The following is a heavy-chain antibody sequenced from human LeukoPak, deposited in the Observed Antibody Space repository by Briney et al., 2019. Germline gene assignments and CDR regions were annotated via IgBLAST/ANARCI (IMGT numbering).Heavy chain of an antibody. CDR3: ATTRLVVPAATPVDHWFDP. Sequence: SETLSLTCTVSGGSISSGDYYWSWIRQPPGKGLEWIGYIYYSGSTYYNPSLKSRVTISVDTSKNQFSLKLSSVTAADTAVYYCATTRLVVPAATPVDHWFDPWGQGTLVTVSS. CDR1: GGSISSGDYY. J-gene: IGHJ5*02. D-gene: IGHD2-2*01. CDR2: IYYSGST. V-gene: IGHV4-30-4*08.